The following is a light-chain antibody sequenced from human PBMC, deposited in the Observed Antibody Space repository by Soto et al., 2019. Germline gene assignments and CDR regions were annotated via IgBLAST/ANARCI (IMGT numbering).Light chain of an antibody. V-gene: IGKV3-20*01. CDR2: HAS. J-gene: IGKJ2*01. CDR1: QTMSFNS. CDR3: QSDGSSTMYS. Sequence: EIVLTQSPGTLSLSPWERATLSCRASQTMSFNSLAWYQQKPGQAPSLLIYHASTRATCIPDRFSGSGSGTDFSLTSSRGELEDVAVYHRQSDGSSTMYSGGQGTILEIK.